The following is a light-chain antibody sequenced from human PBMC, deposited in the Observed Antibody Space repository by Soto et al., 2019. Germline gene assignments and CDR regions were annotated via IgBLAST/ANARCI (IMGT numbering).Light chain of an antibody. CDR3: QQYKDDAWT. Sequence: IQLTQSPSSLSASVGDSVTITCXASQGISIYLAWYQQKPGRAPNLPIYGASTLRSGVPSRFSGSGSATEFILIISSLQPDDFATYYCQQYKDDAWTFGQGTKVDIK. V-gene: IGKV1-9*01. CDR2: GAS. CDR1: QGISIY. J-gene: IGKJ1*01.